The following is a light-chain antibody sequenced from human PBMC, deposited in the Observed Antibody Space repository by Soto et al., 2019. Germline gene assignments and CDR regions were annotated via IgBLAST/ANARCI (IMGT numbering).Light chain of an antibody. J-gene: IGKJ2*01. CDR3: QQYNSYS. CDR2: KAS. V-gene: IGKV1-5*03. Sequence: DIEMAQSPSTRSASVGDRVTITCRASQSISSWLAWYQQKPGKAPKLLIYKASSLESGVPSRFSGSGSGTEFTLTISSLQPDDFATYYCQQYNSYSFGQGT. CDR1: QSISSW.